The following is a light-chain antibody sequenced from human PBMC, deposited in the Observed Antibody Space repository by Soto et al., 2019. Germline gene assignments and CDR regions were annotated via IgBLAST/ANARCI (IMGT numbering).Light chain of an antibody. CDR3: QQRSNRPWT. J-gene: IGKJ1*01. CDR1: QSVTSNY. CDR2: GAC. Sequence: ETVLTQSPDTLSLSPGEIATLSFRASQSVTSNYLAWYQQKPGQAPSLRIDGACVRATGIPARFSGSGYGTEFTLTISRLEPKDFSVYYCQQRSNRPWTFGQGTKVDIK. V-gene: IGKV3D-20*02.